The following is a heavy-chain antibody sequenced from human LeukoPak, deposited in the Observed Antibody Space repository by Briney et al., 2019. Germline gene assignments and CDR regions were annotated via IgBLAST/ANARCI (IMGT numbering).Heavy chain of an antibody. CDR2: IYYSGST. CDR3: ASIAVAGYYYYYGMDV. V-gene: IGHV4-39*07. D-gene: IGHD6-19*01. J-gene: IGHJ6*02. Sequence: SQTLSLTCTVSGGSISSSSYYWGWIRQPPGKGLEWIGSIYYSGSTYYNPSLKSRVTISVDTSKNQFSLKLSSVTAADTAVYYCASIAVAGYYYYYGMDVWGQGTTVTVSS. CDR1: GGSISSSSYY.